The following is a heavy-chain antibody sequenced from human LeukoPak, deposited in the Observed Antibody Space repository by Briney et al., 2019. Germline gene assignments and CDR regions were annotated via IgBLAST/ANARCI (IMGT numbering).Heavy chain of an antibody. D-gene: IGHD1-26*01. CDR3: ARELKSGNYRSYYFDF. V-gene: IGHV3-53*01. Sequence: GGSLRLSCAASEFSVSSNYMSWVRQPPGKGLEWVSVIYGGGSTYYADSVKGRFTISRDNSKNTVYLQMNSLKDEDTAVYYCARELKSGNYRSYYFDFWGQGTLVTVSS. CDR2: IYGGGST. J-gene: IGHJ4*02. CDR1: EFSVSSNY.